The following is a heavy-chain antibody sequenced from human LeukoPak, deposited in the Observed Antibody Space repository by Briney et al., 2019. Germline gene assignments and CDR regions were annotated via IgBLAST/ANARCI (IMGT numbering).Heavy chain of an antibody. D-gene: IGHD3-3*01. Sequence: PSETLSLTCTVSGGSISSGGYYWSWIRQPPGKGLEWIGYIYHSGSTYYNPSLKSRVTISVDRSKNQFSLKLSSVTAADTAVYYCARGAADLWSGYQDYWGQGTLVTVSS. CDR2: IYHSGST. V-gene: IGHV4-30-2*01. J-gene: IGHJ4*02. CDR1: GGSISSGGYY. CDR3: ARGAADLWSGYQDY.